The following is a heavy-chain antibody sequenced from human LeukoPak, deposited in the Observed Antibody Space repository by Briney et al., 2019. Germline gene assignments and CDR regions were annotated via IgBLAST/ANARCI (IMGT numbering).Heavy chain of an antibody. Sequence: PGESLKISCKGSGYSFTNYWIGWVRQMPGKGLEWMGIIYPGDSDTRYSPSFQGQVTISADKSISTAYLQWSSLKASDTAMYYCARRFDTSGYFQNWARAPWSPSPQ. CDR1: GYSFTNYW. D-gene: IGHD3-22*01. CDR2: IYPGDSDT. J-gene: IGHJ1*01. CDR3: ARRFDTSGYFQN. V-gene: IGHV5-51*01.